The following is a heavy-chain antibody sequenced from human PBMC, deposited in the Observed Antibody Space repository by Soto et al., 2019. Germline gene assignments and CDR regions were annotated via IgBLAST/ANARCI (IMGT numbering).Heavy chain of an antibody. CDR2: ISYIGNT. CDR1: SGSISGYY. D-gene: IGHD4-17*01. V-gene: IGHV4-59*08. CDR3: ARFDFGDYRGLDY. Sequence: QVHLQESGPGLVKPSETLSLTCTVSSGSISGYYWSWIRQPPGKGLECIGYISYIGNTHYNPSLMSRVTISIDTSKNQFSLKVTSVPAADTAVYYCARFDFGDYRGLDYWGQGTLVTVSS. J-gene: IGHJ4*02.